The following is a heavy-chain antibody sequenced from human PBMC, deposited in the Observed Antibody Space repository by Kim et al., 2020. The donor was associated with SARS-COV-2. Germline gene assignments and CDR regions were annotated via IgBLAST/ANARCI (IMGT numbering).Heavy chain of an antibody. V-gene: IGHV3-30-3*01. CDR1: GFTFSSYA. CDR2: ISYDGSNK. CDR3: AREEGYCSSTSCYTRDYYYYGMDV. J-gene: IGHJ6*02. D-gene: IGHD2-2*02. Sequence: GGSLRLSCAASGFTFSSYAMHWVRQAPGKGLEWVAVISYDGSNKYYADSVKGRFTISRDNSKNTLYLQMNSLRAEDTAVYYCAREEGYCSSTSCYTRDYYYYGMDVWGQGTTVTVSS.